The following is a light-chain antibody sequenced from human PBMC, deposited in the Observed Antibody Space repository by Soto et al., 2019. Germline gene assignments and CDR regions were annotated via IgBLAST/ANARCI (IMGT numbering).Light chain of an antibody. V-gene: IGLV1-40*01. CDR2: GNS. Sequence: QSVLTQPPSVSGAPGQRVTISCTGSNSNIGAGYDVHWYQQLPGTAPKLLIYGNSNRPSGVPDRFSGSKSGTSASLAITGLQAEDEADYYCQSYDSSLNAPNYVFGTGTKLTVL. CDR3: QSYDSSLNAPNYV. CDR1: NSNIGAGYD. J-gene: IGLJ1*01.